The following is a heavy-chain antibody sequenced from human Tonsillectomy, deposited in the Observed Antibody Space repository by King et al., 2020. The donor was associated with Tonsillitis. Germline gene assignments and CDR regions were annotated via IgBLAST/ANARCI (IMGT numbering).Heavy chain of an antibody. CDR2: TRNKANSYTT. D-gene: IGHD3-22*01. CDR3: VRLTYYYDSSGYYP. Sequence: HYMDWVRQAPGKGLEWVGRTRNKANSYTTEYAASVKGRFNISRDDSKNSLYLQMNSLKTEDTAVYYCVRLTYYYDSSGYYPWGQGTLVTVSS. J-gene: IGHJ5*02. V-gene: IGHV3-72*01. CDR1: HY.